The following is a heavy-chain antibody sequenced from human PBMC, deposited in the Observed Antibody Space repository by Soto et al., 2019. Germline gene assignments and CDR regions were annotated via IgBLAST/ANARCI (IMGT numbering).Heavy chain of an antibody. CDR2: IKLDGSDK. CDR1: GFAFNNYW. CDR3: ARWGGGSRYYYSDYYVCV. D-gene: IGHD2-15*01. Sequence: EVQLIESGGGLVQPGGSLRLSCAASGFAFNNYWMSWVRQAPGKGLEWVANIKLDGSDKYYVDSVKGRFTISRDNAKNSLYLQMNSLSAEDTAVYYCARWGGGSRYYYSDYYVCVWGKGTTVTVSS. V-gene: IGHV3-7*01. J-gene: IGHJ6*03.